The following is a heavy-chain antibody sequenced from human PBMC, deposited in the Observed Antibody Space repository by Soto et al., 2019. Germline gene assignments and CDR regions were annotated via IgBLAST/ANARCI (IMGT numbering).Heavy chain of an antibody. V-gene: IGHV4-31*03. J-gene: IGHJ3*02. CDR1: GGSISSDGYY. Sequence: QVQLQESGPGLLKPSQTLSLTCTVSGGSISSDGYYWSWIRQHPGKGLEWMGYIYNSGNTYYNPSRKSRVTISMDTSKKQFSLNLSSVTAATTAVYYCAKGDFGVWLAFHIWGQGTMVTVSS. CDR3: AKGDFGVWLAFHI. D-gene: IGHD2-8*01. CDR2: IYNSGNT.